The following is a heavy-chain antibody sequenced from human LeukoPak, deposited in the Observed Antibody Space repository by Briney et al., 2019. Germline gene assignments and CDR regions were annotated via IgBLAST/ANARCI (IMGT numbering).Heavy chain of an antibody. Sequence: SETLSLTCAVYGGSFSGYYWSWIRQPPGKGLEWIGEINHSGSTNYNPSLKSRVTISVDTSKNQFSLKLSSVTAADTAVYYCARESTPLWFGELHNYYYYYYMDVWGKGTTVTISS. CDR2: INHSGST. J-gene: IGHJ6*03. V-gene: IGHV4-34*01. CDR1: GGSFSGYY. CDR3: ARESTPLWFGELHNYYYYYYMDV. D-gene: IGHD3-10*01.